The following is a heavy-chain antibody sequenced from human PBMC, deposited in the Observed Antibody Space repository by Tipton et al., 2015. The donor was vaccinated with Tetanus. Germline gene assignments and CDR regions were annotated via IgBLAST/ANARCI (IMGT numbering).Heavy chain of an antibody. J-gene: IGHJ4*02. CDR1: GASISSYY. CDR3: ARGMVSWGIFPY. Sequence: LRLSCTVSGASISSYYWSWIRQPAGKGLEWIGRVYNSGSTDYNPSLKSRLAMSLDTSKNQFSLKLSSVTAADTAVYYCARGMVSWGIFPYWGRGTLVTVSS. D-gene: IGHD2-8*01. V-gene: IGHV4-4*07. CDR2: VYNSGST.